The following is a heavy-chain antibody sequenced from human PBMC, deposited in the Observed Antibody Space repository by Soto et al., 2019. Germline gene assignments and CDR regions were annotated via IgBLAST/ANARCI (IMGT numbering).Heavy chain of an antibody. Sequence: QVQLQQWGAGLLKPSETLSLTCAVYGGSFSGYYWSWIRQPPGKGLEWIGEINHSGSNNYNPSLKRQVAIPLDTSENQFSLKLSSVTAADTAVYYCASPAIVAAVSAFDYWGQGTLVTVSS. V-gene: IGHV4-34*01. CDR2: INHSGSN. D-gene: IGHD6-13*01. CDR1: GGSFSGYY. CDR3: ASPAIVAAVSAFDY. J-gene: IGHJ4*02.